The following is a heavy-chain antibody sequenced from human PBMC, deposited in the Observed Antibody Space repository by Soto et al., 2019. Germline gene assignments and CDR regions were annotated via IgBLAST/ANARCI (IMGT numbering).Heavy chain of an antibody. V-gene: IGHV4-31*02. J-gene: IGHJ4*02. CDR2: IYYTGST. D-gene: IGHD3-22*01. Sequence: SETLSLTCTVSGVSISRGTYYWTWIRQHPGKGLEWIGYIYYTGSTDSNPSLKSRVSISVDTSKNQFSLELNSVTAADTAVYYCVGGTSAYYYNLDYWGQGTLVTVSS. CDR3: VGGTSAYYYNLDY. CDR1: GVSISRGTYY.